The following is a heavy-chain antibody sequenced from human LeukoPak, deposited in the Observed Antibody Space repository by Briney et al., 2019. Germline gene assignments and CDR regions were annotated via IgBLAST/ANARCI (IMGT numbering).Heavy chain of an antibody. CDR3: ARDEFHGDGDVDY. Sequence: GGSLTLSCAPYALTLSSYWVSWVRHAPGKGMEWVANIKQDGTEKNYVDSVKGRFTIYRDKAKNSPYLQLNSRRAEDTAVYDCARDEFHGDGDVDYWGQGTLVTVSS. V-gene: IGHV3-7*01. CDR2: IKQDGTEK. J-gene: IGHJ4*02. CDR1: ALTLSSYW. D-gene: IGHD4-17*01.